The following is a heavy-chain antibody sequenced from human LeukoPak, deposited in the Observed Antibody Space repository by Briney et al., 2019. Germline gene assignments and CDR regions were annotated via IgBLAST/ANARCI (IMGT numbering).Heavy chain of an antibody. D-gene: IGHD4/OR15-4a*01. CDR1: GFTLSSST. V-gene: IGHV3-21*01. Sequence: GESLRLSCAASGFTLSSSTMNWGPRAPRKGQEWVSASSSSSDYIYYAESVKGRFTISRDNAKHSLYVRMNSLRAEDSAVYYCVTIPNSANLPNWFDPWGQGTLVTVSS. J-gene: IGHJ5*02. CDR3: VTIPNSANLPNWFDP. CDR2: SSSSSDYI.